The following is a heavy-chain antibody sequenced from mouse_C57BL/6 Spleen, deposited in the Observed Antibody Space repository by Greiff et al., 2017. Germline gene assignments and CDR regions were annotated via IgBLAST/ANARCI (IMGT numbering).Heavy chain of an antibody. J-gene: IGHJ2*01. D-gene: IGHD1-1*01. Sequence: EVQLQQSGPELVKPGASVKMSCKASGYTFTDYNMHWVKQSHGKSLEWIGYINPNNGGTSYNQKFKGKDTLTVNKSSSTAYMELRSLTTEDSAVYYCAREYYGSTPFDDWGQGTTLTVSS. CDR3: AREYYGSTPFDD. V-gene: IGHV1-22*01. CDR2: INPNNGGT. CDR1: GYTFTDYN.